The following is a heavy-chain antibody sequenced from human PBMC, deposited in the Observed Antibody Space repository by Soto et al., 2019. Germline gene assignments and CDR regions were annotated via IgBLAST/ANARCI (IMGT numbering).Heavy chain of an antibody. J-gene: IGHJ4*02. D-gene: IGHD3-22*01. Sequence: GASVKVSCKASGYTFSSYAISWVRQAPGQGLEWMGGIIPIFGTANYAQKFQGRVTITADESTSTAYMELSSLRSEDTAVYYCARNSYYYDSSGYYSAYYFDYWGQGTLVTVSS. V-gene: IGHV1-69*13. CDR3: ARNSYYYDSSGYYSAYYFDY. CDR2: IIPIFGTA. CDR1: GYTFSSYA.